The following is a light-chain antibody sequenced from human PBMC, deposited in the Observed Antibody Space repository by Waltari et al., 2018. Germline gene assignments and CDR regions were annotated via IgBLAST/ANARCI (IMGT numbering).Light chain of an antibody. J-gene: IGLJ2*01. V-gene: IGLV2-23*03. Sequence: QSALSQPASVSGSPGQSITIPCTGDSSDVGSFSLVSWYQQHPGKAPKIILYEGTKRPPGVSNRFSGSTSANAAFLTISGLQAEDEADYYCCSYAGGTKFFGGGTKVTVL. CDR1: SSDVGSFSL. CDR3: CSYAGGTKF. CDR2: EGT.